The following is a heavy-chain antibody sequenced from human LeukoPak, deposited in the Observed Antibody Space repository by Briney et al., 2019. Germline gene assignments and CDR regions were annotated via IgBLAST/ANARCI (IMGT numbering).Heavy chain of an antibody. V-gene: IGHV3-23*01. CDR1: GITLSNYG. D-gene: IGHD3-22*01. Sequence: QPGGSLRLSCAVSGITLSNYGMSWVRQAPGKGLEWVAGISDSGGTTNYADSVKGRLTVSRDNPKNTLYLQMNSLRAEDTAVYFCAKRGVVIRVILVGFHKQAYYFESWGQGVLVTVSS. J-gene: IGHJ4*02. CDR2: ISDSGGTT. CDR3: AKRGVVIRVILVGFHKQAYYFES.